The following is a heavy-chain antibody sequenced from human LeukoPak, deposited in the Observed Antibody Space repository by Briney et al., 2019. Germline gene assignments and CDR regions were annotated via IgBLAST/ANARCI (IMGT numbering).Heavy chain of an antibody. CDR3: ARAGRQMGGGYYFDY. Sequence: ASVTVSCNASGYTFTSYGISWVRQAPGQGLEWMGWISAYNGNTNYAQKLQGRVTMTTDTSTSTAYMELRSLRSDDTAVYYCARAGRQMGGGYYFDYWGQGTLVTVSS. J-gene: IGHJ4*02. V-gene: IGHV1-18*01. CDR1: GYTFTSYG. D-gene: IGHD4-23*01. CDR2: ISAYNGNT.